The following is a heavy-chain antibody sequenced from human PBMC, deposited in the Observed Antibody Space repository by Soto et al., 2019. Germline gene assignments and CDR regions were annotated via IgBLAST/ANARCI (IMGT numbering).Heavy chain of an antibody. J-gene: IGHJ6*02. CDR3: ARDRVVVPAANYYGMDV. Sequence: SVKVSCKASGGTFSSYSISWVRQAPGQGLEWMGGIIPIFGTANYAQKFQGRVTITADESTSTAYMELSSLRSEDTAVYYCARDRVVVPAANYYGMDVWGQGTTVTVSS. V-gene: IGHV1-69*13. D-gene: IGHD2-2*01. CDR2: IIPIFGTA. CDR1: GGTFSSYS.